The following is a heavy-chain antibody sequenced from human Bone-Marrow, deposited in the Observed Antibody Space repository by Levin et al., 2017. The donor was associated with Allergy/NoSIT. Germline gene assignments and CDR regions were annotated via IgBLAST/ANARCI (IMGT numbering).Heavy chain of an antibody. D-gene: IGHD5-18*01. CDR3: ARVAGKSSYGYSVTTFEI. J-gene: IGHJ3*02. CDR1: YDSINTNNYY. CDR2: IFYSGTT. V-gene: IGHV4-39*07. Sequence: TSETLSLTCTVSYDSINTNNYYWGWIRQPPGTGLEWIGNIFYSGTTYYNPSLKSRVTISVDTSKNHFSLTLTSLTAADTAVYYCARVAGKSSYGYSVTTFEIWGQGTMVTVSS.